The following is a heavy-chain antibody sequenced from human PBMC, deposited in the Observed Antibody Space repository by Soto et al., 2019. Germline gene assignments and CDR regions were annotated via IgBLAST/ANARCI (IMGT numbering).Heavy chain of an antibody. CDR1: GGTFSTYT. V-gene: IGHV1-69*02. CDR3: ATITSGRYGGDH. CDR2: IIPIVGIV. Sequence: QVQLVQSGAEVKKPGSSVKVSCKASGGTFSTYTVTWVRQAPGQGLEWMGRIIPIVGIVNYAQKFQGRVTTPAEKSTSIAYRELSRLRSEDTAVSYGATITSGRYGGDHWGQGTLVTVSS. D-gene: IGHD1-26*01. J-gene: IGHJ4*02.